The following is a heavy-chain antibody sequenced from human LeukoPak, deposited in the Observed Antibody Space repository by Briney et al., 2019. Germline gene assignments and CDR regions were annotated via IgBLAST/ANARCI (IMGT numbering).Heavy chain of an antibody. CDR1: GFTFSSYA. CDR2: ISYDGSNK. D-gene: IGHD3-3*01. CDR3: ATYYDFWSGANNWFDP. V-gene: IGHV3-30*04. Sequence: PGRSLRLSCAASGFTFSSYAMHWVRQAPGKGLEWVAVISYDGSNKYYADSVKGRFTISRDNSKNTLYLQMNSLRAEDTAVYYCATYYDFWSGANNWFDPWGQGTLVTVSS. J-gene: IGHJ5*02.